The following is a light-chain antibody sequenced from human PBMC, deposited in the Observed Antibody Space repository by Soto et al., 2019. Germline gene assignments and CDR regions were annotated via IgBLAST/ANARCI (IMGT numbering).Light chain of an antibody. CDR1: ENIGVW. CDR3: QQYNSYSPT. Sequence: DIQMTQSPSTLSASVGDRVTITCRASENIGVWLAWYQQKPGKAPKLLIYKASSLQSGVPSRFSGGGSGTEFTLTISSLQPDDFATYYCQQYNSYSPTFGQGTKVDI. CDR2: KAS. V-gene: IGKV1-5*03. J-gene: IGKJ1*01.